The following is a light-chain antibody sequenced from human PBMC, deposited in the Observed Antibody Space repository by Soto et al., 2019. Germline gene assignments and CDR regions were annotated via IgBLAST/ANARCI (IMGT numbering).Light chain of an antibody. J-gene: IGLJ1*01. V-gene: IGLV2-8*01. Sequence: QSALAQPPSASGSFGQSVTISCTGTSSDVGGYNYVSWYQQHPGKAPKLMIYEVSERPSGVPDRFSGSKSGNTASLTVSGLQADDEADYYCSSYSGTNCHYVFGTGTKVTVL. CDR2: EVS. CDR3: SSYSGTNCHYV. CDR1: SSDVGGYNY.